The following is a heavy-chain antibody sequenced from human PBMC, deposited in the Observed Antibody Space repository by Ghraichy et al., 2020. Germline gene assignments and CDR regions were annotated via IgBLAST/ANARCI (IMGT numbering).Heavy chain of an antibody. V-gene: IGHV4-34*01. J-gene: IGHJ6*03. D-gene: IGHD6-19*01. CDR3: AATFSSGWHRPSYYYYMDV. CDR1: GGSFSGYY. CDR2: INHSGST. Sequence: TLSLTCAVYGGSFSGYYWSWIRQPPGKGLEWIGEINHSGSTNYNPSLKSRVTISVDTSKNQFSLKLSSVTAADTAVYYCAATFSSGWHRPSYYYYMDVWGKGTTVTVSS.